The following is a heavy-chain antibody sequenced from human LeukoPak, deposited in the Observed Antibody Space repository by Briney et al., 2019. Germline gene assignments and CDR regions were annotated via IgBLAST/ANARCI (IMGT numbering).Heavy chain of an antibody. CDR3: ARGKSFYSPLDY. D-gene: IGHD3-10*01. Sequence: PSETLSLTCTVSGGSISSYYWSWIRQPPGKGLEWIGYIYYSGTTNYNPSLKSRVTVSVDTSKNQFSLKLSSVTAADTAVYYCARGKSFYSPLDYWGQGTLVTVSS. J-gene: IGHJ4*02. V-gene: IGHV4-59*12. CDR2: IYYSGTT. CDR1: GGSISSYY.